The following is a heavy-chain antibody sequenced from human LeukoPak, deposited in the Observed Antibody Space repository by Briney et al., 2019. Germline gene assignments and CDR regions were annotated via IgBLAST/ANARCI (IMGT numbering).Heavy chain of an antibody. CDR2: ISPSGDNT. Sequence: PSGGSLRLSCAASGFTFSSYAMSWVRQAPGKGLEWVSAISPSGDNTYYADSVKGRFTISRHNSKNTLYLQMNSLRAEDTAVYYCARAIGAIAAAGTYFQHWGQGTLVTVSS. CDR1: GFTFSSYA. CDR3: ARAIGAIAAAGTYFQH. D-gene: IGHD6-13*01. V-gene: IGHV3-23*01. J-gene: IGHJ1*01.